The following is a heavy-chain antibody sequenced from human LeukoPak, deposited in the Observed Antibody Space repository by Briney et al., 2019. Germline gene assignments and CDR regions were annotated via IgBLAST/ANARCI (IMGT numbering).Heavy chain of an antibody. Sequence: GRSLRLSCAASGFTFSIYGMHWVRQAPGKGLEWVAGIWYDGTDKYYGDSVKGRFTIARDNSKNLLYLQMDSLRPEDTAVYYCAKDSASTAATVWVNNRFHFWGQGTLVTVSS. J-gene: IGHJ4*02. V-gene: IGHV3-33*03. CDR3: AKDSASTAATVWVNNRFHF. CDR1: GFTFSIYG. D-gene: IGHD3-10*01. CDR2: IWYDGTDK.